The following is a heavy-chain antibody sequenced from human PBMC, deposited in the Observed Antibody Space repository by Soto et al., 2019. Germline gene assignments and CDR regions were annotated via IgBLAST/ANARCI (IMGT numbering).Heavy chain of an antibody. CDR2: INHSGST. CDR3: ARVVRIRGVNYYYYYMDV. Sequence: QVQLQQWGAGLLKPSETLSLTCAVYGGSFSGYYWSWIRQPPGKGLAWIGEINHSGSTNYNPSLKSRVTISVDTSKNQFSLKLSSVTAADTAVYYCARVVRIRGVNYYYYYMDVWGKGTTVTVSS. J-gene: IGHJ6*03. CDR1: GGSFSGYY. V-gene: IGHV4-34*01. D-gene: IGHD3-10*01.